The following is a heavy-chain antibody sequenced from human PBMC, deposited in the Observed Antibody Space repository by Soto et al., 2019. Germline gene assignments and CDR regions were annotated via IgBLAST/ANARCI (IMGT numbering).Heavy chain of an antibody. CDR3: AKDRAVDYYGSGSPSY. CDR2: ISGSGGST. V-gene: IGHV3-23*01. Sequence: GSLRLSCAASGFTFSSYAMSWVRQAPWKGLEWVSAISGSGGSTYYADSVKGRFTISRDNSKNTLYLQMNSLRAEDTAVYYCAKDRAVDYYGSGSPSYWGQGTLVTVSS. J-gene: IGHJ4*02. D-gene: IGHD3-10*01. CDR1: GFTFSSYA.